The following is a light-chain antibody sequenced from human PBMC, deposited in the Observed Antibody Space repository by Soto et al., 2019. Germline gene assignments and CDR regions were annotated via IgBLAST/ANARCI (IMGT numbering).Light chain of an antibody. J-gene: IGLJ3*02. CDR1: STDVGGFNY. CDR2: EVI. Sequence: QSVLTQPASVSGSPGQSITISCTGTSTDVGGFNYVSWYQQYPGKAPKLMIYEVIHRPSGVSNRFSGSKSGNTASLTISGRRGEDEADYYCSAYTGSYTGVFGGGTKLTVL. CDR3: SAYTGSYTGV. V-gene: IGLV2-14*01.